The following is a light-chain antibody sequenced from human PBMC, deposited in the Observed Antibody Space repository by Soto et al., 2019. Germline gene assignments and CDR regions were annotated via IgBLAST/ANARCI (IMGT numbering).Light chain of an antibody. Sequence: QCVLTRPASVSGAAGQAITISCTGTSSDVGGYNYVSWYQQHPGKAPKLMIYDVSNRPSGVSNRFSGSKSGNTASLTISGLQAEDEADYYCSSYTSSSTLEVFGTGTKVTVL. CDR1: SSDVGGYNY. CDR3: SSYTSSSTLEV. J-gene: IGLJ1*01. CDR2: DVS. V-gene: IGLV2-14*01.